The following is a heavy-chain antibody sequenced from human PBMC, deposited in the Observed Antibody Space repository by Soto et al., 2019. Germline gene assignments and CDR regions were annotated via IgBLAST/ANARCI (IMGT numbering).Heavy chain of an antibody. Sequence: QVQLVESGGGLVKPGGSLRLSCAASGFTFSDYYMSWIRQAPGKGLEWVSYISSSSSYTNYADSVKGRFTISSDNAKNSLYLQMNSLRAEDTAVYYCARIERCYDRSGDFLFDYWGQGTLVTVSS. V-gene: IGHV3-11*06. CDR2: ISSSSSYT. J-gene: IGHJ4*02. D-gene: IGHD3-22*01. CDR3: ARIERCYDRSGDFLFDY. CDR1: GFTFSDYY.